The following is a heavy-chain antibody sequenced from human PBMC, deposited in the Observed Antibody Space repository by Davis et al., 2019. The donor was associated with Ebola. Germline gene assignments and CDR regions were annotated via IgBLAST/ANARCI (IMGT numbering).Heavy chain of an antibody. J-gene: IGHJ6*02. V-gene: IGHV3-33*08. CDR3: ARPNCSSTSCWGGGGMDV. Sequence: GESLKISCAASGFTFSSYAMHWVRQAPGKGLEWVAVIWYDGSNKYYADSVKGRFTISRDNSKNTLYLQMNSLRAEDTAVYYCARPNCSSTSCWGGGGMDVWGQGTAVTVSS. CDR2: IWYDGSNK. CDR1: GFTFSSYA. D-gene: IGHD2-2*01.